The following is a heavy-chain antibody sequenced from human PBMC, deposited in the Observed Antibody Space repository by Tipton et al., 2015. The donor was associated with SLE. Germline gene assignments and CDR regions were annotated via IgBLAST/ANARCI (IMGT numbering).Heavy chain of an antibody. D-gene: IGHD3-3*01. J-gene: IGHJ3*01. CDR2: IDQFGSA. Sequence: TLSLTCIVSGGSITGYYWSWIRQPPGKRLEWIGYIDQFGSANYNPSLQNRVTISVGRSKTQFSLKLRSVSAADSAMYYCARHGYDFWSGYYLHVVDVWGQGTMLTVSS. CDR1: GGSITGYY. V-gene: IGHV4-59*08. CDR3: ARHGYDFWSGYYLHVVDV.